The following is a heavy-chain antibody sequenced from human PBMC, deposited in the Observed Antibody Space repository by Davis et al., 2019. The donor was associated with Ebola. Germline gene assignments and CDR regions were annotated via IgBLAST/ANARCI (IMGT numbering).Heavy chain of an antibody. J-gene: IGHJ3*02. Sequence: GGSLRLSCAASGFTFSSYGMHWVRQAPGKGLAWVAFIRYDGSNKYYADSVKGRFTISRDNSKNTLYLQMNSLRAEDTAVYYCAKDLRTTSVFDIWGKGTMVTVSS. CDR1: GFTFSSYG. CDR2: IRYDGSNK. D-gene: IGHD1-1*01. V-gene: IGHV3-30*02. CDR3: AKDLRTTSVFDI.